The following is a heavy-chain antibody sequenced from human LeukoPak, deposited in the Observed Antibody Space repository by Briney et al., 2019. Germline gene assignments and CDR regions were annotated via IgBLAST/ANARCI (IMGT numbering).Heavy chain of an antibody. CDR1: GDSITSHY. D-gene: IGHD4-17*01. CDR3: ARLHGDYTYYYYYYMDV. J-gene: IGHJ6*03. Sequence: SETLSLTCTVSGDSITSHYWNWIRQPPGKGLEWIGYIYTSGSTNYNPSLKSRVTISVDTSKNQFSLKLSSVTAADTAVYYCARLHGDYTYYYYYYMDVWGKGTTVTVSS. V-gene: IGHV4-4*09. CDR2: IYTSGST.